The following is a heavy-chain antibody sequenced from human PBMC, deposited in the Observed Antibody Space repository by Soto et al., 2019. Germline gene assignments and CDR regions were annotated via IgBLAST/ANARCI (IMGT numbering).Heavy chain of an antibody. D-gene: IGHD2-15*01. CDR3: ARGIATGQLEP. CDR1: GYTFTRYT. J-gene: IGHJ5*02. CDR2: INPDNGNT. Sequence: QVQLVQSGAEVKKPGASVKISCKASGYTFTRYTMNWVRQAPGQRLEWMGWINPDNGNTKSSQKFQDRVIITRDTDASTAYMDLSSLRPEDTAVYYCARGIATGQLEPWGQGTLVTVSS. V-gene: IGHV1-3*01.